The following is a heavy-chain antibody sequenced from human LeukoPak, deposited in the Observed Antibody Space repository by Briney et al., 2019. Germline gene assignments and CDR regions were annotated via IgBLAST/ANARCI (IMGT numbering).Heavy chain of an antibody. J-gene: IGHJ4*02. D-gene: IGHD3-3*01. CDR1: GFTFSSYA. CDR3: AKDREILYYDFWSGFYPFDY. V-gene: IGHV3-23*01. CDR2: IVNSGSST. Sequence: GGSLRLSCAASGFTFSSYAMSWVRQAPGKGLEWVSAIVNSGSSTYYADSVKGRFTISRDNSKNTLYLQMNSLRAEDTAVYYCAKDREILYYDFWSGFYPFDYWGQGTLVTVSS.